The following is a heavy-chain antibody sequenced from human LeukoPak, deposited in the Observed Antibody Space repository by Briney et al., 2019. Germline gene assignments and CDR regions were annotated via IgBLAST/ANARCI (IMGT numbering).Heavy chain of an antibody. CDR2: IYPGDSDT. J-gene: IGHJ4*02. Sequence: GESLKISCKGSVYSFASFWIAWVRQMPGKGLEWMGIIYPGDSDTTYSPSFQGQVTISADTSISTAYLQWSSLKASDTAMYYCARLYYYDSSGYYNGNYWGQGTLVTVSS. V-gene: IGHV5-51*01. D-gene: IGHD3-22*01. CDR1: VYSFASFW. CDR3: ARLYYYDSSGYYNGNY.